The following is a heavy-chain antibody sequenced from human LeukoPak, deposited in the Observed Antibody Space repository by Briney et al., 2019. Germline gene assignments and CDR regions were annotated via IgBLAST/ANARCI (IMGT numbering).Heavy chain of an antibody. CDR3: ARAPDEYDSSGLDY. D-gene: IGHD3-22*01. V-gene: IGHV4-4*07. J-gene: IGHJ4*02. CDR2: IYTSGST. Sequence: PSETLSLTCTVSGGSISSYYWSWIRRPAGKGLEWIGRIYTSGSTNYNPSLKSRVTMSVDTSKNQFSLKLSSVTAADTAVYYCARAPDEYDSSGLDYWGQGTLSPSPQ. CDR1: GGSISSYY.